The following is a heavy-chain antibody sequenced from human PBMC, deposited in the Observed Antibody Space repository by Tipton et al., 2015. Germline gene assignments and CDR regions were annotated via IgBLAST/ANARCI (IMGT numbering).Heavy chain of an antibody. CDR3: ARAPGGDFDY. D-gene: IGHD3-16*01. Sequence: GLVKPSETLSLTCTVSGGSISHYYWSWIRQPPGKGLEWLGHIYYSGSTNYNPSLKSRVTISVDTSKNQFSLKLSSVTAADTAVYYCARAPGGDFDYWGQGTLVTVSS. CDR1: GGSISHYY. J-gene: IGHJ4*02. V-gene: IGHV4-59*01. CDR2: IYYSGST.